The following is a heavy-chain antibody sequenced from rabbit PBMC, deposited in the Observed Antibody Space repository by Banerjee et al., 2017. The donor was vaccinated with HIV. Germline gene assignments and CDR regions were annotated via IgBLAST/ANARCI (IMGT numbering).Heavy chain of an antibody. CDR2: IYAGSSGTT. V-gene: IGHV1S40*01. CDR3: ARLDGITVFDL. CDR1: GFDFSSYW. D-gene: IGHD5-1*01. Sequence: QSLEESGGDLVKPGASLTLTCTASGFDFSSYWICWVRQAPGKGLEWIACIYAGSSGTTAYASWAKGRFTISKTSSTTVTLQMTSLTAADTAIYFCARLDGITVFDLWGQGTLVTVS. J-gene: IGHJ4*01.